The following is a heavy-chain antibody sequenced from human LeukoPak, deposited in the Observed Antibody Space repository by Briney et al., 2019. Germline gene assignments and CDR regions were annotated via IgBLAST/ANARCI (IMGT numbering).Heavy chain of an antibody. CDR3: AKELTTERTPGVDS. CDR2: INGGGFST. D-gene: IGHD4-17*01. CDR1: GFTFSSYA. V-gene: IGHV3-23*01. J-gene: IGHJ4*02. Sequence: PGGSLRLSCAASGFTFSSYALSWVRQAPGKGLEWVSTINGGGFSTYYADSVKGRFTISRDNSRKTLYLQVNSLRAEDTAVYFCAKELTTERTPGVDSWGQGTLVTVSS.